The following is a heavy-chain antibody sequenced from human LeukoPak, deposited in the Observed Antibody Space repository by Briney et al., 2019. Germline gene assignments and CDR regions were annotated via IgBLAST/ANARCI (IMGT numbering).Heavy chain of an antibody. V-gene: IGHV4-59*01. D-gene: IGHD3-16*01. CDR3: ARGRIGGPKAPFDY. J-gene: IGHJ4*02. Sequence: PSETLSLTCTVSGGSISSYSWSWIRQPLPGKGLDWIGHIYESGITTYDPSLKSRVTITVDSSKNQFSLRLTSVTAADTAVYYCARGRIGGPKAPFDYWGQGTLVTVSS. CDR2: IYESGIT. CDR1: GGSISSYS.